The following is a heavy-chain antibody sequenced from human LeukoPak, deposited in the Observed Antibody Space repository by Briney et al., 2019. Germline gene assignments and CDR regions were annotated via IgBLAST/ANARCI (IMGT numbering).Heavy chain of an antibody. CDR3: ARDLYDSSGYYYVAAFDI. CDR2: INHSGST. J-gene: IGHJ3*02. D-gene: IGHD3-22*01. CDR1: GGSFSGYY. Sequence: SETLSLTCAVYGGSFSGYYWSWIRQPPGKGLEWIGEINHSGSTNYNPSLKSRVTISVDTSKNQFSLKLGSVTAADTAVYYCARDLYDSSGYYYVAAFDIWGQGTMVTVSS. V-gene: IGHV4-34*01.